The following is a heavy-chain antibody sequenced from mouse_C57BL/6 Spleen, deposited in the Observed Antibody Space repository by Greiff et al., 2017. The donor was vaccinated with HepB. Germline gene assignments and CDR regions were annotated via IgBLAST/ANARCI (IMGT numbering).Heavy chain of an antibody. D-gene: IGHD1-1*01. CDR1: GYAFRSSW. CDR2: IYPGDGDT. J-gene: IGHJ3*01. Sequence: QVQLKQSGPELVKPGASVKISCKASGYAFRSSWMNWVKQRPGKGLEWIGRIYPGDGDTNYNGKFKGKATLTADKSSSTAYMQLSSLTSEDSAVYFCAREEFYYGSSGFAYWGQETLVTVSA. CDR3: AREEFYYGSSGFAY. V-gene: IGHV1-82*01.